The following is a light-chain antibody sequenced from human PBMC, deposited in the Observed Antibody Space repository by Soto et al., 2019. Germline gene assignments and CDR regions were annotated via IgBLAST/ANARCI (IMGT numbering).Light chain of an antibody. CDR2: GAL. V-gene: IGKV3-15*01. J-gene: IGKJ3*01. Sequence: EIVLTQSPATLSVSPGERVTLSCRASQSISTNLAWYQQKPGQAPRLLIYGALIRATGTPDRVSGTGSGTVFTLTISSLLFEDFEVDVYHQYYYWPPQVTFGPGTKVDFK. CDR3: HQYYYWPPQVT. CDR1: QSISTN.